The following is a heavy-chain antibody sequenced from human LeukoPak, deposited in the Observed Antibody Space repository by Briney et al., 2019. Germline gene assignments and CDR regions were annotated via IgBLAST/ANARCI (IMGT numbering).Heavy chain of an antibody. CDR1: GYTFTSYY. CDR2: INPSGGST. D-gene: IGHD2-2*01. V-gene: IGHV1-46*01. CDR3: ARYGSTSCYDS. Sequence: ASVKVSCKASGYTFTSYYIHWVRQAPGQGLEWMGMINPSGGSTTYTQKFQGRVTMNRDTSTSTVYMELSSLRSEDTAVYYCARYGSTSCYDSWGQGTLVIVSS. J-gene: IGHJ4*02.